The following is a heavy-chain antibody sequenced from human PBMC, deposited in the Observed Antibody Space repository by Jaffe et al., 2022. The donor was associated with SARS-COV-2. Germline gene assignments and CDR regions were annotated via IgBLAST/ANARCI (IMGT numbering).Heavy chain of an antibody. Sequence: QVQLQESGPGLVKPSQTLSLTCTVSGGSISSGSYYWSWIRQPAGKGLEWIGRIYTSGSTNYNPSLKSRVTISVDTSKNQFSLKLSSVTAADTAVYYCARARSGAFDIWGQGTMVTVSS. CDR1: GGSISSGSYY. J-gene: IGHJ3*02. CDR3: ARARSGAFDI. D-gene: IGHD3-10*01. CDR2: IYTSGST. V-gene: IGHV4-61*02.